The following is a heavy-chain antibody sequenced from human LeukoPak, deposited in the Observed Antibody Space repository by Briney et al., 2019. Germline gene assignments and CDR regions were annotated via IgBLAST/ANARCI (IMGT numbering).Heavy chain of an antibody. D-gene: IGHD2-2*01. Sequence: GGSLRLSCAASGFTFSSYWMSWVRQAPGKGLEWVANINQDGSEKYYVDSVKGRFTISRDNAKNSLYLQMNSLRAEDTAVYYCARVLGYCSSTSCYAFDAFDIWGQGTMVTVSS. CDR1: GFTFSSYW. CDR3: ARVLGYCSSTSCYAFDAFDI. V-gene: IGHV3-7*01. CDR2: INQDGSEK. J-gene: IGHJ3*02.